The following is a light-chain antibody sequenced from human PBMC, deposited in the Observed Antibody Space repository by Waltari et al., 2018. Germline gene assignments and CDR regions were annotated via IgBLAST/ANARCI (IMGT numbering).Light chain of an antibody. CDR3: QVWDSGTNHWV. Sequence: SYVLTQPPSVSVAPGETARITCGGNNIESKSVHWYQQKPGQAPVLVVYDDSDRPSGIPERVSGSNSGNTATLTISRVEAGDEADYYCQVWDSGTNHWVFGGGTKLTVL. J-gene: IGLJ3*02. V-gene: IGLV3-21*02. CDR1: NIESKS. CDR2: DDS.